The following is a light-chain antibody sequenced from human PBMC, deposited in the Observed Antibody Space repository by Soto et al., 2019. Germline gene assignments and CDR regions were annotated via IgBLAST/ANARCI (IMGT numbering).Light chain of an antibody. J-gene: IGKJ3*01. CDR2: EAY. V-gene: IGKV1-33*01. CDR1: QDISHH. Sequence: DIQMTQSPSSLSASVADRVTITCQASQDISHHLSWYQQKPGKAPKLLIYEAYNLETGVPSRFRGRGSRTDFTATISSLQPRDMATNHCQHCGNLSTAFGPGTKVHVK. CDR3: QHCGNLSTA.